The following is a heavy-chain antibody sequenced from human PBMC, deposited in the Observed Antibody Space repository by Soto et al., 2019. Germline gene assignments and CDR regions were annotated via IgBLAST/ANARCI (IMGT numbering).Heavy chain of an antibody. CDR2: IGTAGDT. Sequence: VGSLRLSCSASGFTFSSYDMHWVRQGPGKGLEWVSAIGTAGDTNYAGSVKGRFTISRENAKNSLYLQMNSLRAGDTAIYFCARAIGPTLFDYWGQGTLVTVSS. CDR1: GFTFSSYD. CDR3: ARAIGPTLFDY. J-gene: IGHJ4*02. V-gene: IGHV3-13*04. D-gene: IGHD3-22*01.